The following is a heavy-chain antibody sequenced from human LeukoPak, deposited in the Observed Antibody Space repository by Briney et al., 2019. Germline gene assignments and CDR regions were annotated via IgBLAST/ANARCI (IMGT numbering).Heavy chain of an antibody. CDR2: IGTAGDT. CDR3: ARSGSYGAFDI. CDR1: GFTFSSYD. J-gene: IGHJ3*02. V-gene: IGHV3-13*01. D-gene: IGHD1-26*01. Sequence: GGSLRLSCAASGFTFSSYDMHWVRQATGKGLEWVSAIGTAGDTYYPGSVKGRFTISRENAKNSLYLQMNSLRAGDTAVYYCARSGSYGAFDICGQGTMVTVSS.